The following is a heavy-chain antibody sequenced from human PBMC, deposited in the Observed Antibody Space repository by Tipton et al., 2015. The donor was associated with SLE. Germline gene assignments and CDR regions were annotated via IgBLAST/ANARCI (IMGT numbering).Heavy chain of an antibody. Sequence: TLSLTCTFSGDSISGYYWSWIRQPPWKGLEWIVYIYYTGSTNYNPSLRSRITMSVDTSNNKFSLKLSSVTAADTAVYYCARVFQGANWSYYFDLWGRGTLVTVSS. CDR2: IYYTGST. D-gene: IGHD4/OR15-4a*01. CDR1: GDSISGYY. CDR3: ARVFQGANWSYYFDL. J-gene: IGHJ2*01. V-gene: IGHV4-59*01.